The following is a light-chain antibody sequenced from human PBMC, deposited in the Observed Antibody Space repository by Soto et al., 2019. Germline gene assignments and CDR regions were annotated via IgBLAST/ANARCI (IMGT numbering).Light chain of an antibody. V-gene: IGKV1-27*01. CDR1: QGIRNF. Sequence: DIQMTQSPTSLSASVGDRVTITCRASQGIRNFVAWYQQKPGKAPKLLIYAASTLKSGVPSRFSGSGSGTDFTLTISSMQPEDVATYSCQKYSSVPVFGPGTKVEIK. CDR2: AAS. CDR3: QKYSSVPV. J-gene: IGKJ3*01.